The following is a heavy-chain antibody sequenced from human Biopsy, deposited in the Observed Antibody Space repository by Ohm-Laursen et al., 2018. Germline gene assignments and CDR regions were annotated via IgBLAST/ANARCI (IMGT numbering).Heavy chain of an antibody. V-gene: IGHV1-46*01. CDR1: GYSFTSYY. CDR2: INPSGSTT. CDR3: ARNTGWYGDLYYFDY. Sequence: ASVKVSCKVSGYSFTSYYMHWVRQAPGQGLEWMGMINPSGSTTSYPQIFQGRVTMTRDTSKSTVYMELGSLRSADTAVYFCARNTGWYGDLYYFDYWGQGTLVTVSS. J-gene: IGHJ4*02. D-gene: IGHD6-19*01.